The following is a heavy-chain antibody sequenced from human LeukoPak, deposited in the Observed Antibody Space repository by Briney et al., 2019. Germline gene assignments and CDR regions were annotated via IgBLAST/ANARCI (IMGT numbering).Heavy chain of an antibody. CDR2: IYSSGTT. CDR1: GGSISSNSYY. J-gene: IGHJ4*02. Sequence: SETLSLTCSVSGGSISSNSYYWGWIRQPPGEGLEWIGSIYSSGTTYYNPSLESRVTISEDTSKNQLSLNLRSVTAADTAVYYCARHLLTVVTLEEIFDYWGQGTLVTVSS. CDR3: ARHLLTVVTLEEIFDY. D-gene: IGHD4-23*01. V-gene: IGHV4-39*01.